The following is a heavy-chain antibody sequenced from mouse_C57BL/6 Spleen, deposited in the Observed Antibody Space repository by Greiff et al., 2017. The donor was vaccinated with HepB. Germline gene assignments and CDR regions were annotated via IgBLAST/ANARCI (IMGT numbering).Heavy chain of an antibody. Sequence: DVKLVESGGGLVKPGGSLKLSCAASGFTFSSYAMSWVRQTPEKRLEWVATISDGGSYTYYPDNVKGRFTLSRDNAKNNLYLQMSHLKSEDTAMYYCARDEDYGSLPFDVWGTGTTVTVSS. CDR3: ARDEDYGSLPFDV. V-gene: IGHV5-4*01. CDR1: GFTFSSYA. CDR2: ISDGGSYT. D-gene: IGHD1-1*01. J-gene: IGHJ1*03.